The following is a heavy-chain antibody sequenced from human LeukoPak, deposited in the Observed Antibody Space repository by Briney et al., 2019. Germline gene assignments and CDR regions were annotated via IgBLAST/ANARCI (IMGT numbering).Heavy chain of an antibody. D-gene: IGHD1-1*01. CDR3: ARAGNYYFEY. Sequence: GGSLRLSCAASGFTFGSSWMHWVRQAPGKGPVWVSRMNADGSIINHADSVKGRFTISRDNAKNTLYLQMSSLTAEDTAVYYCARAGNYYFEYWGQGTLVTVSS. CDR2: MNADGSII. J-gene: IGHJ4*02. V-gene: IGHV3-74*01. CDR1: GFTFGSSW.